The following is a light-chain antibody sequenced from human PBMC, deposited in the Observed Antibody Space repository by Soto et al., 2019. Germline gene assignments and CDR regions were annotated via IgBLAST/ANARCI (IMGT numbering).Light chain of an antibody. CDR3: QQSYSTPRT. CDR1: QSVLYSSNNKNY. J-gene: IGKJ2*01. V-gene: IGKV4-1*01. Sequence: DIVMTQSPDSLAVSLGERATINCKSSQSVLYSSNNKNYLAWYQQKPGQHPKLLIYWASTRESVVPDRFSGSGSGTDFTLTISSLQAEDVAVYYCQQSYSTPRTFGQGTKLEIK. CDR2: WAS.